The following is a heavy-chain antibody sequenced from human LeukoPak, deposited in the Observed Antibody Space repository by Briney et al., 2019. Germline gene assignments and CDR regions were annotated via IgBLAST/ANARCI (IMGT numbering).Heavy chain of an antibody. J-gene: IGHJ4*02. CDR1: GYSISNGQY. D-gene: IGHD6-13*01. CDR2: IFHSGDT. V-gene: IGHV4-38-2*01. Sequence: SETLSLTCAVSGYSISNGQYWGWIRQPPGKGLEWIGCIFHSGDTYYNPSFKSRVTISIDTSKNQFSLNLSSVTAADTAVYYCAARGGSWGIWGQETLVTVSS. CDR3: AARGGSWGI.